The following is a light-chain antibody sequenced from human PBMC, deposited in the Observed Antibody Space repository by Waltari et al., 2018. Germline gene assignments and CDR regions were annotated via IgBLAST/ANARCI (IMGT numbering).Light chain of an antibody. V-gene: IGLV3-19*01. CDR1: SLRSYY. CDR2: GKN. CDR3: NSRDSSGNHLL. Sequence: SSEVTQDPAVSVALGQTVRITCQGDSLRSYYASWYQQKPGQAPVLVIYGKNNRLSGIPDRFSGSTSGNTASLTITGAQAEDEADYYCNSRDSSGNHLLFGGGTKLTVL. J-gene: IGLJ2*01.